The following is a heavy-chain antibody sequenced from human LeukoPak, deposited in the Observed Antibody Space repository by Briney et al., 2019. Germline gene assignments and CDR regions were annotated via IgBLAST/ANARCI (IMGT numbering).Heavy chain of an antibody. J-gene: IGHJ4*02. Sequence: GGSLRLSCAASGFTFSSYEMNWVRQAPGKGLEWVSYISSSGSTLYYADSVKGRFTISRDNAKNSLYLQMNSLRAEDTAVYYCARDTITMVRGARSFDYGGQGTLVTVSS. D-gene: IGHD3-10*01. CDR3: ARDTITMVRGARSFDY. CDR2: ISSSGSTL. V-gene: IGHV3-48*03. CDR1: GFTFSSYE.